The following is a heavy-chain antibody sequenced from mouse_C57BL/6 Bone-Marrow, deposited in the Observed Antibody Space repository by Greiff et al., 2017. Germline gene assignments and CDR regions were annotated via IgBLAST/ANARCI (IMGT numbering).Heavy chain of an antibody. Sequence: EVMLVESEGGLVQPGSSMKLSCTASGFTFSDYYMAWVRQVPEKGLEWVANINYDGSSTYYLDSLKSRFIISRDNAKNILYLQMSSLKSEDTATYYCAREDYYGSSPSMDYWGQGTSVTVSS. CDR3: AREDYYGSSPSMDY. CDR2: INYDGSST. J-gene: IGHJ4*01. D-gene: IGHD1-1*01. V-gene: IGHV5-16*01. CDR1: GFTFSDYY.